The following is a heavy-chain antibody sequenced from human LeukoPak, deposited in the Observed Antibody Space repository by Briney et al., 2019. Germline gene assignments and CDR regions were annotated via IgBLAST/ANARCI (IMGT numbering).Heavy chain of an antibody. V-gene: IGHV4-59*01. J-gene: IGHJ4*02. CDR3: ARVSGDYEELDY. Sequence: PSETLSLTCTVSGGSISSYYWSWIRQPPGKGLEWIGYIYYSGSTNYNPSLKSRVTISVDTSKNQFTLKLSSVTAADTAVYYCARVSGDYEELDYWGQGTLVTVSS. CDR2: IYYSGST. CDR1: GGSISSYY. D-gene: IGHD4-17*01.